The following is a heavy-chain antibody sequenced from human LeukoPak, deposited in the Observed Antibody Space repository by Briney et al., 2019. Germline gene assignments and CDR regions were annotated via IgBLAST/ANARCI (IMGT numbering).Heavy chain of an antibody. CDR3: ARLDQPYYYDSSGYTYYFDY. J-gene: IGHJ4*02. Sequence: GESLKISCKGSGYSFTSYWIGWVRQMPGEGLEWMGIIYPGDSDTRYSPSFQGQVTISADKSISTAYLQWSSLKASDTAMYYCARLDQPYYYDSSGYTYYFDYWGQGTLVTVSS. D-gene: IGHD3-22*01. V-gene: IGHV5-51*01. CDR1: GYSFTSYW. CDR2: IYPGDSDT.